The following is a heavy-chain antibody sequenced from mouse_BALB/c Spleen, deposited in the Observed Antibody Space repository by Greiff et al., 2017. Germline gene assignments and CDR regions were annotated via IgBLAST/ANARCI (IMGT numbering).Heavy chain of an antibody. CDR2: INSNGGST. CDR1: GFTFSSYG. J-gene: IGHJ3*01. CDR3: AGYSFCSSYGAMDY. V-gene: IGHV5-6-3*01. D-gene: IGHD1-1*01. Sequence: EVQRVESGGGLVQPGGSLKLSCAASGFTFSSYGMSWVRQTPDKRLELFATINSNGGSTYYPDSVKGRFTISRDNAKNTLYLQMISLKSEDTAMYYCAGYSFCSSYGAMDYWGQGTLVTVSA.